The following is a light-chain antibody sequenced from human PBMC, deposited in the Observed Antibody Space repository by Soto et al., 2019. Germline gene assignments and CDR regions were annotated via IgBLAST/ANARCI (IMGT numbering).Light chain of an antibody. Sequence: QSVLTQPPSASGSPGQSVTISCTGTSSDVGGYNYVSWYQHHPGKAPKLIIYEVTKRPSGVPDRFSGSKSGNTASLTISGLQAEDEADYYCCSYAGSSTLYVFGTGTKVTVL. CDR1: SSDVGGYNY. CDR2: EVT. V-gene: IGLV2-8*01. CDR3: CSYAGSSTLYV. J-gene: IGLJ1*01.